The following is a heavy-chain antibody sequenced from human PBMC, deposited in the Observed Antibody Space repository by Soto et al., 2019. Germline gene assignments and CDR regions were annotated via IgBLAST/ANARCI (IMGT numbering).Heavy chain of an antibody. CDR1: GGSISSGPYY. Sequence: QVQLQESGPGLVKPSQTLSLTCTVSGGSISSGPYYWSWIRQHPGKGLEWIGFIYYSGSTYYNPSLKSRITIPVDTSKNRFSLKLGSMTAADTAVYYCARDTRAARPEPNFDYWGQGILVTVSS. CDR2: IYYSGST. V-gene: IGHV4-31*03. J-gene: IGHJ4*02. D-gene: IGHD6-6*01. CDR3: ARDTRAARPEPNFDY.